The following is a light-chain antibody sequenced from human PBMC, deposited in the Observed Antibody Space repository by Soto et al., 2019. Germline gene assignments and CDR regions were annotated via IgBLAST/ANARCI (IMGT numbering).Light chain of an antibody. CDR3: QQRSNSPLT. Sequence: EIVLTQSPATLSLSPGERATLSCRASQSVSSYLAWYQQKPGQAPRLLIYHASNRATGIPARSSGSGSGTDFTLTISSLAPEDFAVYYCQQRSNSPLTFGGGTKVDIK. CDR2: HAS. V-gene: IGKV3-11*01. J-gene: IGKJ4*01. CDR1: QSVSSY.